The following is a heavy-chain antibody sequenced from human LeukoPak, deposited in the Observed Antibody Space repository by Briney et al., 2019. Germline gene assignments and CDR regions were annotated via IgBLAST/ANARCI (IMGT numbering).Heavy chain of an antibody. D-gene: IGHD3-22*01. CDR3: AKGGGYYYDTSGYY. CDR1: GFTFSRYA. Sequence: PGRSLRLSCAASGFTFSRYAMHWVRQAPGKGLEWVAVISYDGNNEFYADSVKGRLIISRDNSKNTLYLQMNSLRAEDTAVYYCAKGGGYYYDTSGYYWGQGALVTVSS. CDR2: ISYDGNNE. J-gene: IGHJ4*02. V-gene: IGHV3-30*18.